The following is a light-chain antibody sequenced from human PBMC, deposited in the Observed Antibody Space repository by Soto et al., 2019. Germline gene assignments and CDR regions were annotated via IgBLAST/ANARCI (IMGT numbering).Light chain of an antibody. V-gene: IGLV1-36*01. CDR3: ASWDDTLSGVV. Sequence: QSVLTQPPSVSGAPGQRVTIFCSGSSSNIGNNAVNWYQQLPGKPPRALIYYDDLLPSGVSKRFSGSKSGTSVSLAISGLQSDDDGDYYCASWDDTLSGVVFGGGTKLTVL. CDR2: YDD. J-gene: IGLJ3*02. CDR1: SSNIGNNA.